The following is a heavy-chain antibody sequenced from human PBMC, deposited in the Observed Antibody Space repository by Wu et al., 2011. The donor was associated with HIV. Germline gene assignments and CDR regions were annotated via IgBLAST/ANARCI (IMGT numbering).Heavy chain of an antibody. CDR1: GGTFSKFA. D-gene: IGHD3-22*01. Sequence: QVQLLQSGAEVRKPGSSVTVSCKASGGTFSKFAISWVRQAPGQAPEWMGGVIPVFSSTNYAEKFQGRLSVTADTSTNTAYMKLNNLTSADTAVYFCATRRVVIVTAHERGDYWGQGTLVTVSS. CDR2: VIPVFSST. CDR3: ATRRVVIVTAHERGDY. V-gene: IGHV1-69*14. J-gene: IGHJ4*02.